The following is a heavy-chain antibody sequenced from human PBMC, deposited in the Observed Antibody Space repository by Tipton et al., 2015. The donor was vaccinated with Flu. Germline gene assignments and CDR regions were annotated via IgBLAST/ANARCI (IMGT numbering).Heavy chain of an antibody. CDR2: VNSDGSIT. J-gene: IGHJ4*02. Sequence: SLRLSCAASGFKFSNSWMHWVRQAPGKGPVWVARVNSDGSITGYADSVKGRFTISRDNAKNTLYLQMNSLRADDTAVYYCARIRTGYCSGENCLDYWGQGTLVTVSS. CDR3: ARIRTGYCSGENCLDY. CDR1: GFKFSNSW. D-gene: IGHD2-15*01. V-gene: IGHV3-74*01.